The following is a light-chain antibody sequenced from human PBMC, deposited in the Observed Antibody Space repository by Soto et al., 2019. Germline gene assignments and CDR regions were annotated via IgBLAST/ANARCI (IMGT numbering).Light chain of an antibody. CDR3: QQYKSYWT. Sequence: DIPMTQSPSTLSASVGDRVTITCRASQRINNWLAWYQQKPGKAPNLLIYDASILESGVPSRFSGSGSGTEFTLTISSLQPDDVATYYCQQYKSYWTFGQGTKVEIK. J-gene: IGKJ1*01. V-gene: IGKV1-5*01. CDR1: QRINNW. CDR2: DAS.